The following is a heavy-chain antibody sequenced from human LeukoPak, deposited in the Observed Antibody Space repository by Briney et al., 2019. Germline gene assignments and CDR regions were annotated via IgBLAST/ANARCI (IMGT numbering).Heavy chain of an antibody. D-gene: IGHD6-25*01. J-gene: IGHJ5*02. CDR1: GGSISSDY. V-gene: IGHV4-59*08. Sequence: PSETLSLTCTVSGGSISSDYWSWIRQPPGKGLEWIGHIYYSGITNYNPSLKSRVTISLDTSKSQFSLRLSSVTAADKAVYYCARLSGRSDGPEFDPWGQGTLVTVSS. CDR2: IYYSGIT. CDR3: ARLSGRSDGPEFDP.